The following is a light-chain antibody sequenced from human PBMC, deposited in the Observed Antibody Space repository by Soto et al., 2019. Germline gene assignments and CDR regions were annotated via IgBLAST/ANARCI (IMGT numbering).Light chain of an antibody. CDR2: DVS. V-gene: IGLV2-11*01. Sequence: QSALTQPASVSGSPGQSITISCTGTGGDVGGYNFVSWYQLHPGKAPKLMIFDVSKRPSGVPDRFSGSKSGNTASLTISGLQADDEADYYCCSFAGSHTSPAFGGGTKLTVL. CDR1: GGDVGGYNF. J-gene: IGLJ1*01. CDR3: CSFAGSHTSPA.